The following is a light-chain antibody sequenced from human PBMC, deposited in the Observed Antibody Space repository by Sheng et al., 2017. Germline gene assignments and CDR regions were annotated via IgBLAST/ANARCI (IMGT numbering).Light chain of an antibody. Sequence: DIQMTQSPSSLSASVGDRVTITCRASQSINSHLNWYQQKPGRAPKLVIHAASSIQSGVPSRFSGSGSGTDFTLTISSLQPEDFATYSCQQIYTSSRTFGPGTKVDVK. CDR1: QSINSH. V-gene: IGKV1-39*01. CDR3: QQIYTSSRT. CDR2: AAS. J-gene: IGKJ3*01.